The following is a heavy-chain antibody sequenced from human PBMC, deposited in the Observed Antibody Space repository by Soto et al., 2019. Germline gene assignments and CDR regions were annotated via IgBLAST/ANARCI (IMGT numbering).Heavy chain of an antibody. D-gene: IGHD5-18*01. CDR1: GYTFTRYT. CDR2: INTGRGNT. V-gene: IGHV1-3*04. CDR3: SRDAYSSGYYSHY. J-gene: IGHJ4*02. Sequence: QVQLVQSGAEVKKPGASVKISCKTSGYTFTRYTIHWVRQAPGQRLEWMGWINTGRGNTKYSEKLQGRVTITADTSASTAYMELSSLTSADTALYYCSRDAYSSGYYSHYWGQGTLVTVSS.